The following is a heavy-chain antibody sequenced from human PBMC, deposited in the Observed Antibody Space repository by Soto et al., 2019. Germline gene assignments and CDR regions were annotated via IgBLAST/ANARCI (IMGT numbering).Heavy chain of an antibody. Sequence: ASVKGSCKASGYTFTGYYMHWVRQAHGQGLEWMGWINPNSGGTNYAQKFQGWVTMTRDTSISTAYMELSRLRSDDTALYYCAKDRYESHDSAAGTHSDYWGQGTLVTVSS. J-gene: IGHJ4*02. CDR2: INPNSGGT. V-gene: IGHV1-2*04. CDR3: AKDRYESHDSAAGTHSDY. CDR1: GYTFTGYY. D-gene: IGHD6-13*01.